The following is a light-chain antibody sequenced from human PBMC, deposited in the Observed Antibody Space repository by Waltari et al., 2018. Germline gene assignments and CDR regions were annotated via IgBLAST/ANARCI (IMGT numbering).Light chain of an antibody. CDR3: QQYYRSRT. J-gene: IGKJ1*01. Sequence: DIVMTQSPASLAVSLGERATINCKSSQSVLYNSKDKNYLAWYQQKPGQPPKLLIYWASTRESGVSDRFSGSGSGTDFTLTISSLQAEDVAVYYCQQYYRSRTFGQGTKVEIK. V-gene: IGKV4-1*01. CDR1: QSVLYNSKDKNY. CDR2: WAS.